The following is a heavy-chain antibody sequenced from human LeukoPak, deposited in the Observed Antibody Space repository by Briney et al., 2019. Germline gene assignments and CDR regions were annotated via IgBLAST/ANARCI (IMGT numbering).Heavy chain of an antibody. CDR3: ARGSTSSGYYYYYYMDV. Sequence: SVKVSCKATGYTFTSYAISWVRQAPGQGLEWMGRIIPIFGTANYAQKFQGRVTITTDESTSTAYMELSSLRSEDTAVYYCARGSTSSGYYYYYYMDVWGKGTTVTVSS. CDR2: IIPIFGTA. V-gene: IGHV1-69*05. CDR1: GYTFTSYA. J-gene: IGHJ6*03. D-gene: IGHD3-10*01.